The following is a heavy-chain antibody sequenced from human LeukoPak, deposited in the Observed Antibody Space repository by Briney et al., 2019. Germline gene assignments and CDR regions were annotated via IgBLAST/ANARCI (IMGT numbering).Heavy chain of an antibody. CDR1: GFTFSNYD. Sequence: GGSLRLSCAASGFTFSNYDMHWVRRGTGKGLEWVSAIGSAGDTYYPGSVKGRFTISRENAKDSLYLQMNSLRAEDTAVYFCARDVSPGYNTNWYDYWGQGTLVTVSS. J-gene: IGHJ5*01. V-gene: IGHV3-13*01. D-gene: IGHD1-14*01. CDR3: ARDVSPGYNTNWYDY. CDR2: IGSAGDT.